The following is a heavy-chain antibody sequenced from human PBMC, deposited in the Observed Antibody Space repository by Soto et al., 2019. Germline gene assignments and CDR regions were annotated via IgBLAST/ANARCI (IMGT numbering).Heavy chain of an antibody. Sequence: SVKVSCKASGGSFSRYAISWVLQAPGQGLEWMGGIIPIFGTANYAQKFQGRVTITADESTSTAYMELSSLRSEDTAVYYCARALAGSGTTSRVYYYYYGMDVWGQGTTVTVSS. D-gene: IGHD1-7*01. CDR1: GGSFSRYA. CDR2: IIPIFGTA. J-gene: IGHJ6*02. V-gene: IGHV1-69*13. CDR3: ARALAGSGTTSRVYYYYYGMDV.